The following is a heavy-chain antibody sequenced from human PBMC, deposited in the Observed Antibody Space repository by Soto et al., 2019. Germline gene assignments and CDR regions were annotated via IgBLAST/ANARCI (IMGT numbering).Heavy chain of an antibody. CDR2: ISGSGGST. J-gene: IGHJ4*02. Sequence: GGSLRLSCAASGFTFSSYAMSWVRQAPGKGLEWVSAISGSGGSTYYADSVKGRFTIPRDNSKNTLYLQMNSLRAEDTAVYYCAKSLREPASSWHDYIFDYWGQGTLVTVSS. D-gene: IGHD6-13*01. CDR1: GFTFSSYA. CDR3: AKSLREPASSWHDYIFDY. V-gene: IGHV3-23*01.